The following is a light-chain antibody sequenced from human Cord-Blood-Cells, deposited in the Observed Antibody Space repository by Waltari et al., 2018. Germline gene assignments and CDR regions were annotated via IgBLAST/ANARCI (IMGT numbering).Light chain of an antibody. CDR2: QDS. CDR3: QAWDSSTVV. V-gene: IGLV3-1*01. J-gene: IGLJ2*01. Sequence: SYELTQPPSVSVSPGQTASITCSGDRLGDKYACWYQQKPGQSPVLVIYQDSKRPSGTPERFSGSNSGNTATLTISETQSMGEADYYCQAWDSSTVVFGGVTTLTIL. CDR1: RLGDKY.